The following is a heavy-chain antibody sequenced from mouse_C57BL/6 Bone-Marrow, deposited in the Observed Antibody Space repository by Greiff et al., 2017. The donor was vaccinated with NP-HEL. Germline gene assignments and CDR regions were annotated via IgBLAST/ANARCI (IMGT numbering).Heavy chain of an antibody. D-gene: IGHD1-1*01. V-gene: IGHV1-19*01. CDR2: INPYNGGT. CDR3: ARATVVAFDY. CDR1: GYTFTDYY. Sequence: VQLQQSGPVLVKPGASVKMSCKASGYTFTDYYMNWVKQSHGKSLEWIGVINPYNGGTSYNQKFKGKATLTVDKSSSTAYMELNSLTAEDSAVYYGARATVVAFDYWGQGTTLTVSS. J-gene: IGHJ2*01.